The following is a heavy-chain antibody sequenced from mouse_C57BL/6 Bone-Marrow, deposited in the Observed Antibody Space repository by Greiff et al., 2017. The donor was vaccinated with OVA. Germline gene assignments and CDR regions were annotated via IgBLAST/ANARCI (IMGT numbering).Heavy chain of an antibody. D-gene: IGHD1-1*01. J-gene: IGHJ4*01. Sequence: VQLQQPGAELVRPGSSVKLSCKASGYTFTSYWMHWVKQRPGQGLEWIGEIDPSDSYTNYNQKFKGKSTLTVDKSSSTAYMQLSSLTSEDSAVYYCAILLLRYYYAMDYWGQGTSVTVSS. V-gene: IGHV1-69*01. CDR2: IDPSDSYT. CDR3: AILLLRYYYAMDY. CDR1: GYTFTSYW.